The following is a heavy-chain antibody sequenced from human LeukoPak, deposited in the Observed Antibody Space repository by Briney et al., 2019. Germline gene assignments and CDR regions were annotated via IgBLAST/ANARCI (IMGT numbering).Heavy chain of an antibody. V-gene: IGHV1-18*01. J-gene: IGHJ4*02. CDR1: GYTFTSYG. CDR3: ERDYRHHIFTGSDELDY. Sequence: ASVKVSCKASGYTFTSYGISWVRQAPGQGLEWMGWISAYNGNTNYAQKLQGRVTMTTDTSTSTDYMELRRLRYDDTAVDYCERDYRHHIFTGSDELDYWGQGTLVTVSS. D-gene: IGHD3-9*01. CDR2: ISAYNGNT.